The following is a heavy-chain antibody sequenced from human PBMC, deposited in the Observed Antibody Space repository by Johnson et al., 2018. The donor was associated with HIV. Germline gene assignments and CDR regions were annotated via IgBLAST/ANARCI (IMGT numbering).Heavy chain of an antibody. CDR3: SRDSSTTDVAFDI. D-gene: IGHD1-14*01. V-gene: IGHV3-7*01. CDR2: IKEDGSEK. CDR1: GFTFSTYW. Sequence: MLLVESGGGLVQPGGSLRLSCAASGFTFSTYWMSWVRQAPGKGLEWVANIKEDGSEKYYVDSLKGRFTISRDNAKNSLYLQNNSLRGEDTAVYYCSRDSSTTDVAFDIWGQGTMVTVSS. J-gene: IGHJ3*02.